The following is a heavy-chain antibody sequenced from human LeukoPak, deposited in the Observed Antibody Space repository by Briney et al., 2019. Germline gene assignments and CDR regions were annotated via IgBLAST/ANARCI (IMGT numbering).Heavy chain of an antibody. J-gene: IGHJ3*02. V-gene: IGHV3-74*01. CDR1: GFAFSRHW. D-gene: IGHD1-26*01. CDR3: ARGGSPPEALGDAFDI. CDR2: ISIDGSST. Sequence: PGGSLRLSCAAAGFAFSRHWMHWVRQAPGKGLVWVSRISIDGSSTIYADSVKGRFTISRDNAKTTVSLQMNSLRAEDTAVYYCARGGSPPEALGDAFDIWGQGTMVTVSS.